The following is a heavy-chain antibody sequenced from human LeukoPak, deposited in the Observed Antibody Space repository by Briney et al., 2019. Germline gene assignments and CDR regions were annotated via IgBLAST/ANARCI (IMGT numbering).Heavy chain of an antibody. CDR1: GFTFSSYE. CDR2: ISSSGSTI. D-gene: IGHD2-21*02. CDR3: ARIVYCGGDGYSPDGIDV. V-gene: IGHV3-48*03. Sequence: GGSLRLSCAASGFTFSSYEMNSVRQAPGKGLGWVSYISSSGSTIFYADSVKGRFNISRDNAKNSLYLQMNSLRAEDTAVYYCARIVYCGGDGYSPDGIDVWGQGTTVTVSS. J-gene: IGHJ6*02.